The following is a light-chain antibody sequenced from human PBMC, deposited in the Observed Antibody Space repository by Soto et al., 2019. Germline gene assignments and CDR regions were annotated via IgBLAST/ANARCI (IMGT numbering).Light chain of an antibody. V-gene: IGLV2-14*03. CDR1: SSDFGGYKY. CDR3: CSYTTSGPYV. J-gene: IGLJ1*01. CDR2: DVT. Sequence: QSALTQPASVSGSPGRSITISCTGTSSDFGGYKYVSWYQQHPGEAPKLIIYDVTNRPSVVSDRFSGSKSGDTASLTISGLQADDEADFYCCSYTTSGPYVFGSGTKLTVL.